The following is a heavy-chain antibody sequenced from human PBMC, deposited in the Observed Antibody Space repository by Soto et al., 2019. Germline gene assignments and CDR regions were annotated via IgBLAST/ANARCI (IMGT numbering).Heavy chain of an antibody. CDR2: ISSSGSTI. J-gene: IGHJ5*02. CDR1: GFTFSSYE. V-gene: IGHV3-48*03. D-gene: IGHD6-19*01. CDR3: ARELAVAANWFDP. Sequence: GGSLRLSCAASGFTFSSYEMNWVRQAPGKGLEWVSYISSSGSTIYYADSVKGRFTISRDNAKNSLYLQMNSLRAEDTAVYYCARELAVAANWFDPCGQGTLVTVSS.